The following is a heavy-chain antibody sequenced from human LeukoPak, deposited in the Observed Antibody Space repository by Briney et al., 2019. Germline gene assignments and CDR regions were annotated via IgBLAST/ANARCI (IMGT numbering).Heavy chain of an antibody. J-gene: IGHJ4*02. CDR2: IIPIFGTA. Sequence: ASVKVSCKASGGTFSSYAISWVRQAPGQGLEWMGGIIPIFGTANYAQKFQGRVTITTDESTSTAYMELSSLRSEDTAVYYCARVGGGIAAAGTAVDYWGQGTLVTVSS. CDR1: GGTFSSYA. V-gene: IGHV1-69*05. D-gene: IGHD6-13*01. CDR3: ARVGGGIAAAGTAVDY.